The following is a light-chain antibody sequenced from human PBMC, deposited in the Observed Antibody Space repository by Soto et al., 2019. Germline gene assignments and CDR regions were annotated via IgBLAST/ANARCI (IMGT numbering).Light chain of an antibody. CDR2: DNN. J-gene: IGLJ1*01. Sequence: QSVLTQPPSVSAAPGQTVTISCSGSSSNIGNNYVSWYQQLPGTAPKLLIYDNNKRPSGIPDRFSGSKSGTSATLGITGLQTGDEADYYCGTWYSSLSAEVFGTGTKLTVL. CDR3: GTWYSSLSAEV. CDR1: SSNIGNNY. V-gene: IGLV1-51*01.